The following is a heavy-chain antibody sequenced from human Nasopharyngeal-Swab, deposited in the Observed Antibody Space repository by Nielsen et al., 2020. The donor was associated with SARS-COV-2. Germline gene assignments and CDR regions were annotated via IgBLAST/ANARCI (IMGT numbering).Heavy chain of an antibody. Sequence: GESLKISCAASGFTFSSYSMNWVRQAPGKGLEWVSSISSGSSYIYYADSVKGRFTISRDNAKNSLYLQMNSLRAEDTAVYYCARDYCSSASSRVPHYYYGMDVWGQGTTVTVSS. CDR1: GFTFSSYS. V-gene: IGHV3-21*01. D-gene: IGHD2-2*01. CDR2: ISSGSSYI. J-gene: IGHJ6*02. CDR3: ARDYCSSASSRVPHYYYGMDV.